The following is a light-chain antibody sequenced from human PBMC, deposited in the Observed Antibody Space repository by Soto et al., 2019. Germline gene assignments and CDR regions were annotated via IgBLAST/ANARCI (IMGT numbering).Light chain of an antibody. V-gene: IGLV2-23*02. Sequence: QSALTQPASVSGSPGQSITISCTGTSSDVGKYNFVSWYRQHPGKVPKLIIFEVTKRPSGVSNRFSGSRSGNTASLTISGLQAEDEADYYCCLYGGSSNYVVFGGGTTLTVL. CDR2: EVT. J-gene: IGLJ2*01. CDR1: SSDVGKYNF. CDR3: CLYGGSSNYVV.